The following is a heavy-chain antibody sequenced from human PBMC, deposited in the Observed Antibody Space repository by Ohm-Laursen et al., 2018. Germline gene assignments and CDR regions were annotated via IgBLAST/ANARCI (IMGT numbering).Heavy chain of an antibody. CDR3: ARDYYYDSSGQLKY. CDR1: GFTLSSYR. D-gene: IGHD3-22*01. J-gene: IGHJ4*02. V-gene: IGHV3-7*01. Sequence: SLRLSCTASGFTLSSYRMSWVRQAPGKGLAWVANIKQGGSGKFYVDSVKGRFTISRDNAKNSLYLQMNSLRAEDTAVYYCARDYYYDSSGQLKYWGQGTLVTVSS. CDR2: IKQGGSGK.